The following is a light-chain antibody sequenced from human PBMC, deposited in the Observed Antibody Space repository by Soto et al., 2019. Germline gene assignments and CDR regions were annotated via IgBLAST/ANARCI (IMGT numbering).Light chain of an antibody. J-gene: IGKJ2*01. CDR1: QTVSGYY. CDR2: GSS. CDR3: QQYGSSPPYT. V-gene: IGKV3-20*01. Sequence: EIVLTQSPGILSFSPGERATLSCRASQTVSGYYLAWYQQKPGQSPSLLIYGSSDRATAIPDRFSGSGSGTDFTLTINRVEPEDFAVYYCQQYGSSPPYTFGQGTTLEI.